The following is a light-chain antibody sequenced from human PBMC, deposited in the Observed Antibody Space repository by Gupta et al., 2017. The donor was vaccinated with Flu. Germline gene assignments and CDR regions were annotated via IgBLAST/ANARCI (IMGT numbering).Light chain of an antibody. CDR3: TSDAPGNTLI. V-gene: IGLV2-8*01. CDR2: DVS. J-gene: IGLJ2*01. Sequence: CNRRSSDVGGCSYIFWDQQHPSKAHNLMIYDVSNRTAEVPDRFSGSKSDNTSSLTVSGRKAEDEADYYGTSDAPGNTLIFGGGTKLTVL. CDR1: SSDVGGCSY.